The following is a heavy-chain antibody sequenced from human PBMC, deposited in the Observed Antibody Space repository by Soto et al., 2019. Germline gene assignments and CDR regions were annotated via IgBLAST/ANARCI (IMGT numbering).Heavy chain of an antibody. V-gene: IGHV4-31*03. CDR1: GGSISSGGYY. J-gene: IGHJ4*02. Sequence: SETLSLTCTVSGGSISSGGYYWSWIRQHPGKGLEWIGYIYYSGSTYYNPSLKSRVTISVDTSKNQFSLKLTSVTAADTAVYHCARGYATSWYTYYFDYWGQGALVTVSS. D-gene: IGHD6-13*01. CDR2: IYYSGST. CDR3: ARGYATSWYTYYFDY.